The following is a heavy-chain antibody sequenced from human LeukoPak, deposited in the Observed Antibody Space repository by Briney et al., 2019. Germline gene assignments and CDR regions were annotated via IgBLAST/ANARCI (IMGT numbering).Heavy chain of an antibody. D-gene: IGHD2-2*02. V-gene: IGHV4-4*07. Sequence: SETLSLTCTVSGGSISSYYWSWIRQPAGKGLEWIGRIYTSGSTNYNPSLKSRVTMSVDTSKNQFSLKLSSVTAADAAVYYCARHGIVVVPAAITYYYYMDVWGKGTTVTVSS. CDR1: GGSISSYY. J-gene: IGHJ6*03. CDR3: ARHGIVVVPAAITYYYYMDV. CDR2: IYTSGST.